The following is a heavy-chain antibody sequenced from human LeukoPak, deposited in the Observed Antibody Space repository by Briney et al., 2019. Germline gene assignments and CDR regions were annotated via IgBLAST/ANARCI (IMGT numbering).Heavy chain of an antibody. J-gene: IGHJ4*02. CDR1: GGTFSSYA. CDR3: ARYCTNGVCYRPEDY. Sequence: SVRVSCKASGGTFSSYAISWVRQAPGQGLEWMGRIIPILGIANYAQKFQGRVTITADKSTSTAYMELSSLRSEDTAVYYCARYCTNGVCYRPEDYWGQGTLVTVSS. V-gene: IGHV1-69*04. D-gene: IGHD2-8*01. CDR2: IIPILGIA.